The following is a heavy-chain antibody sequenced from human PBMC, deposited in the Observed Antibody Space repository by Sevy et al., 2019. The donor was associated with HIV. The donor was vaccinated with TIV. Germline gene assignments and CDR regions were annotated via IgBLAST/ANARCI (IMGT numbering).Heavy chain of an antibody. D-gene: IGHD1-1*01. CDR3: ARGQNGKYDY. J-gene: IGHJ4*02. CDR2: ISSSSTYI. CDR1: GFTLSSYS. Sequence: GGSLRLSCAASGFTLSSYSMTWVRQAPGKGLEWVSSISSSSTYIFYADSVKGRFTISRDNAKNSLYLQMNTLRADDSALYYCARGQNGKYDYWGQGALVTVSS. V-gene: IGHV3-21*01.